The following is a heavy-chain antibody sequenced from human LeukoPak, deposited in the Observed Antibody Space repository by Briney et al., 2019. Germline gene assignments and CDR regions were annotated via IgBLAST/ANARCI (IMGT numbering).Heavy chain of an antibody. Sequence: TGGSLRLSCAASGFTFSSYAMSWVRQAPGKGLEWVSAISGSGGSTYYADSVKGRFTISRDNSKNTLYLQMNSLRAEDTAVYYCARESGVLRYFDWLNYFDYWGQGTLVTVSS. D-gene: IGHD3-9*01. V-gene: IGHV3-23*01. J-gene: IGHJ4*02. CDR1: GFTFSSYA. CDR3: ARESGVLRYFDWLNYFDY. CDR2: ISGSGGST.